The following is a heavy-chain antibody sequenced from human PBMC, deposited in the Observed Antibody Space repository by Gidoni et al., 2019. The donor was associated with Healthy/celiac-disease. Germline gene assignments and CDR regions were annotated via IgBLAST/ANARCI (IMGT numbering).Heavy chain of an antibody. CDR3: ARSPASTSSNWFDP. CDR2: INAGNGNT. CDR1: GYTFTSYA. J-gene: IGHJ5*02. Sequence: QVQLVQSGAAVKKPGASVQVSCKASGYTFTSYAMHWVRQAPGQRLEWMGWINAGNGNTKYSQKFQGRVTITRDTSASTAYMELSSLRSEDTAVYYCARSPASTSSNWFDPWGQGTLVTVSS. V-gene: IGHV1-3*01. D-gene: IGHD2-2*01.